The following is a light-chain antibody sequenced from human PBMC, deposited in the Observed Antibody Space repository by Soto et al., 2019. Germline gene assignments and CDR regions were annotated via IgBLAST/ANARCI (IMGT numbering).Light chain of an antibody. Sequence: DIVMTQSPLSLPVTPGEPASISCRSSQSLLHSNGYNYLDWYLQKPGQSPQLLIYLGSNRASGVPDRGRGSGAGTDFTLKSSRGEAEDVGVYYCMQALQTPRTFGPGTKVDIK. CDR1: QSLLHSNGYNY. V-gene: IGKV2-28*01. CDR3: MQALQTPRT. CDR2: LGS. J-gene: IGKJ3*01.